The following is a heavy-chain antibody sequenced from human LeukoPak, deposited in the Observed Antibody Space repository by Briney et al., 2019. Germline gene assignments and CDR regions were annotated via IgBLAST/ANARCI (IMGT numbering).Heavy chain of an antibody. J-gene: IGHJ4*02. CDR2: KWFDGSNK. CDR1: GFTFSSYG. D-gene: IGHD3-22*01. CDR3: ARDLRYYDSSGSDY. V-gene: IGHV3-33*01. Sequence: GRSLRLSCAASGFTFSSYGMHWVRQAPGQGLEWVSVKWFDGSNKFYADSEKGRFTISRDNSKNTLYLQMNSLRAEDTAEYYCARDLRYYDSSGSDYWGQGTLVTVSS.